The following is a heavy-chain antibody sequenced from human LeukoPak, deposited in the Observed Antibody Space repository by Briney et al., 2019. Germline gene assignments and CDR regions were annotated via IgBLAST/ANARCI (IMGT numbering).Heavy chain of an antibody. CDR2: ISGSGSST. CDR1: GFTFSSYV. Sequence: PGGSLRLSCVASGFTFSSYVMSWVRQAPGKGLEWVSGISGSGSSTYDADSVKGRFTISRDNSKNTLYLQMNSLRAEDTAVYYCAKDKSGSYYPDAFDVWGQGTMVTVSS. V-gene: IGHV3-23*01. CDR3: AKDKSGSYYPDAFDV. J-gene: IGHJ3*01. D-gene: IGHD1-26*01.